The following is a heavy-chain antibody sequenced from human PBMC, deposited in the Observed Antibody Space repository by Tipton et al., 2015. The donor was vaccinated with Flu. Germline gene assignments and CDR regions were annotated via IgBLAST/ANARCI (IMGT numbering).Heavy chain of an antibody. Sequence: SLRLSCTASGFTFSSYAMSWVRQAPGKGLEWVSAVSGSGGSTYYADSVKGRFTISRDNSKSTLYLQMNSLRAEDAAVYYCAKDVEIAAAGSARPSFDYWGQGTLVTVSS. CDR2: VSGSGGST. D-gene: IGHD6-13*01. CDR3: AKDVEIAAAGSARPSFDY. V-gene: IGHV3-23*01. J-gene: IGHJ4*02. CDR1: GFTFSSYA.